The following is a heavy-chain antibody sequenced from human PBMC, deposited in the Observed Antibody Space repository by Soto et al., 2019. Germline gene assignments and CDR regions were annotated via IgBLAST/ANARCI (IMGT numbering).Heavy chain of an antibody. D-gene: IGHD1-26*01. J-gene: IGHJ5*02. Sequence: PSETLSLTCTVSGGSISSYYWSWIRQPPGKGLEWIGYIYYSGSTNYNPSLKSRVTISVDTSKNQFSLKLSSVTAADTAVYYCARDANPGWELIGDWFDPWGQGTLVTVSS. CDR3: ARDANPGWELIGDWFDP. CDR2: IYYSGST. V-gene: IGHV4-59*01. CDR1: GGSISSYY.